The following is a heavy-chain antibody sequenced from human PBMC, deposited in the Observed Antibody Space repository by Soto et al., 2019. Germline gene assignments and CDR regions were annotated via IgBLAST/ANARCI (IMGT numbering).Heavy chain of an antibody. Sequence: ASVKVSCKACGFTFTSSAVQWVRQARGQRLEWIGWIVVGSGNTNCAQKFQERVTITRDMSTSTAYMELSSLRSEDTAVYYCAARNDSSGYYYYYGMDVWGQGTTVTVSS. CDR3: AARNDSSGYYYYYGMDV. V-gene: IGHV1-58*01. CDR1: GFTFTSSA. J-gene: IGHJ6*02. D-gene: IGHD3-22*01. CDR2: IVVGSGNT.